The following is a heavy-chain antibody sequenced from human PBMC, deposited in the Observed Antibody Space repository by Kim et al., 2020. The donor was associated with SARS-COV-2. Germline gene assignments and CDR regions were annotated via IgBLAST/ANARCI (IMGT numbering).Heavy chain of an antibody. J-gene: IGHJ4*02. CDR2: ISSDGDAT. D-gene: IGHD2-2*01. V-gene: IGHV3-23*01. CDR1: GFSFSNSA. Sequence: GGSLRLSCAASGFSFSNSAMQWIRHTPGRGLEWVSSISSDGDATFYADSVKGRFTVVRDNSKNTLSLQVEPLRAEDTALYYCGTRPSSYPKAPSTYWGQG. CDR3: GTRPSSYPKAPSTY.